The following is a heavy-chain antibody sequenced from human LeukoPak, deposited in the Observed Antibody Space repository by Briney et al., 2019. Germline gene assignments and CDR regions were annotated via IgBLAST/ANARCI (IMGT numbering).Heavy chain of an antibody. V-gene: IGHV3-49*01. CDR2: ILRKTYGGTT. D-gene: IGHD3-22*01. CDR3: TRSEYTYYYDGSGYLIDY. CDR1: GFTFGDYA. J-gene: IGHJ4*02. Sequence: GGSLRLSCTASGFTFGDYALTWFPQAPGRGLEWLGFILRKTYGGTTELTASVEGRFTISRDDSKSIAYLQMNSLKTEDTAVYYCTRSEYTYYYDGSGYLIDYSGQGTLVTVSS.